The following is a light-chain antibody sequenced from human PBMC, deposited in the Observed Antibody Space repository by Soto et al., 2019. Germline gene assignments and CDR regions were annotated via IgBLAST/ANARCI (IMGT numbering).Light chain of an antibody. V-gene: IGKV3-20*01. J-gene: IGKJ1*01. Sequence: ENVLTQSPGTLSLSPGERGTPSSRASQSVSTNYLAWYQQKPGQAPRLLIYGASNRATGIPDRFSGSGSGTDFTLTISRLEPEDFAVYYCQQYGSSGTFGQGTKVDIK. CDR1: QSVSTNY. CDR2: GAS. CDR3: QQYGSSGT.